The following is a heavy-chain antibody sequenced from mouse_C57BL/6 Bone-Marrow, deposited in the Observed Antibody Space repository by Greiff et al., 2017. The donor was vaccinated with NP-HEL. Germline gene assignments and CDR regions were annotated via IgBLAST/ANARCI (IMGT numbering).Heavy chain of an antibody. CDR2: INPYNGGT. D-gene: IGHD1-1*01. V-gene: IGHV1-19*01. J-gene: IGHJ2*01. Sequence: EVKLEESGPVLVKPGASVKMSCKASGYTFTDYYMNWVKQSHGKSLEWIGVINPYNGGTSYNQKFKGKATLTVDKSSSTAYMELNSLTSEDSAVYYCALITTFFDYWGQGTTLTVSS. CDR3: ALITTFFDY. CDR1: GYTFTDYY.